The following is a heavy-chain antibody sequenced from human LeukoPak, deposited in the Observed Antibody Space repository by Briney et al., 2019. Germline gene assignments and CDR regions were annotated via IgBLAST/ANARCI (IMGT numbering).Heavy chain of an antibody. CDR3: ARLVTYYYGSGRPYYFDY. V-gene: IGHV5-51*01. J-gene: IGHJ4*02. Sequence: GESLEISCKGAGYSFTSYWIGWVRQMPGKGLEWMGIIYPGDSDTRYSPSFQGQVTISADKSISTAYLQWSSLKASDTAMYYCARLVTYYYGSGRPYYFDYWGQGTLVTVSS. CDR2: IYPGDSDT. D-gene: IGHD3-10*01. CDR1: GYSFTSYW.